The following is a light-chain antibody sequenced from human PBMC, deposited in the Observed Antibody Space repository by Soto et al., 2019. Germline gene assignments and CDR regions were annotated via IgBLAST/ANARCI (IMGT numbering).Light chain of an antibody. Sequence: AIRMTQSPSSLSASTGDRVTITCRASQGISSYLAWYQQKPGKAPTLLIYAASTLQSGVPSRFSGSGSGTDFTLTISCLQSEDFATYYCQQYYSSYTFGQGTKLEIK. CDR3: QQYYSSYT. CDR1: QGISSY. V-gene: IGKV1-8*01. CDR2: AAS. J-gene: IGKJ2*01.